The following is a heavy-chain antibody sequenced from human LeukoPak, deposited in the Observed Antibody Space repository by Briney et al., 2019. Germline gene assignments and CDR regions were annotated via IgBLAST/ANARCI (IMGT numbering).Heavy chain of an antibody. CDR3: SRGRQWLPY. D-gene: IGHD5-12*01. J-gene: IGHJ4*02. V-gene: IGHV3-7*03. Sequence: GSLRLSCTASGFTFSTYWMSWVRQAPGKGLEWVANIKEDGGEKYYVDPGGRRIIITKNNAKNSLYLQMNSLRAEDTAVYYCSRGRQWLPYWGQGTLVTVSS. CDR1: GFTFSTYW. CDR2: IKEDGGEK.